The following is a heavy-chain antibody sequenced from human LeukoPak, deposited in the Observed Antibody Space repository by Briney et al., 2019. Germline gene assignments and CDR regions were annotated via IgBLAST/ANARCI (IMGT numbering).Heavy chain of an antibody. V-gene: IGHV1-2*06. J-gene: IGHJ4*02. D-gene: IGHD6-6*01. Sequence: ASVKVSCKASGYTFTGYYMHWVRQAPGQGLEWMGRINPNSGGTNYAQKFQGRVTMTRDTSISTAYMELSSMRSDDTAVYYCAREIRGGSSSSGVGYYFDYWGQGTLVTVSS. CDR1: GYTFTGYY. CDR3: AREIRGGSSSSGVGYYFDY. CDR2: INPNSGGT.